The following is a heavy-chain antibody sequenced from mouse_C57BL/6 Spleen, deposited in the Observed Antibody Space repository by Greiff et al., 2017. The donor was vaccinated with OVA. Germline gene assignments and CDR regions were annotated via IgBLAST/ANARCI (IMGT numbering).Heavy chain of an antibody. V-gene: IGHV1-82*01. CDR2: IYPGDGDT. D-gene: IGHD1-1*01. J-gene: IGHJ2*01. CDR1: GYAFSSSW. Sequence: VMLVESGPELVKPGASVKISCKASGYAFSSSWMNWVKQRPGKGLEWIGRIYPGDGDTNYNGKFKGKATLTADKSSSTAYMQLSSLTSEDSAVYFCARISSYYFDYWGQGTTLTVSS. CDR3: ARISSYYFDY.